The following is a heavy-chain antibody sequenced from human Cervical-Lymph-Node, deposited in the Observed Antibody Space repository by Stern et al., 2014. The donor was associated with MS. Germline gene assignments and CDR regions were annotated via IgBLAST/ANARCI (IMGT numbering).Heavy chain of an antibody. D-gene: IGHD6-19*01. Sequence: QVQLVESGAEVKKPGASVKVSCKVSGDTPSELSMHWVRQAPRKGLEWMGGFDGEEGETIYAQKFQGRVTMTEDTSTDTAYMELRSLRSEDTAVYYCVKGGWAYYGLDVWGQGATVTVSS. CDR3: VKGGWAYYGLDV. CDR1: GDTPSELS. V-gene: IGHV1-24*01. CDR2: FDGEEGET. J-gene: IGHJ6*02.